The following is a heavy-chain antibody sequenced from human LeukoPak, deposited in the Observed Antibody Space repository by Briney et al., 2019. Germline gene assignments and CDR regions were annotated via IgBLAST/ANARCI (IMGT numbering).Heavy chain of an antibody. J-gene: IGHJ4*02. CDR3: AREGIAAAGVDY. Sequence: SQTLSLTCTASGGSISSGGYYWSWIRQHPGKGLEWIGYIYYSGSTYYNPSLKSRVTISVDTSKNQFSLKLSSVTAADTAVYYCAREGIAAAGVDYWGQGTLVTVSS. V-gene: IGHV4-31*03. CDR2: IYYSGST. D-gene: IGHD6-13*01. CDR1: GGSISSGGYY.